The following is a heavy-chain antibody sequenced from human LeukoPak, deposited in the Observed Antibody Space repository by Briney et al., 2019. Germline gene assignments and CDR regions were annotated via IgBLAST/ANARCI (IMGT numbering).Heavy chain of an antibody. Sequence: SVKVPCKASGGTFSSYAISWVRQAPGQGLEWMGRIIPIFGTANYAQKFQGRVTITTDESTSTAYMELSSLRSEDTAVYYCARAKYYDSSGYYDNWFDPWGQGTLVTVSS. CDR3: ARAKYYDSSGYYDNWFDP. J-gene: IGHJ5*02. D-gene: IGHD3-22*01. CDR1: GGTFSSYA. CDR2: IIPIFGTA. V-gene: IGHV1-69*05.